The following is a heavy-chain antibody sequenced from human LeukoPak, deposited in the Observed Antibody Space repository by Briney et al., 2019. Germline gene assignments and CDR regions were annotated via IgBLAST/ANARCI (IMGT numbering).Heavy chain of an antibody. CDR2: IIPILGIA. CDR1: GGTFSSYA. J-gene: IGHJ3*02. CDR3: ARDGDSSGRSDAFDI. D-gene: IGHD3-22*01. Sequence: SVKVSCEASGGTFSSYAISWVRQAPGQGLEWMGRIIPILGIANYAQKFQGRVTITADKSTSTAYMELSSLRSEDTAVYYCARDGDSSGRSDAFDIWGQGTMVTVSS. V-gene: IGHV1-69*04.